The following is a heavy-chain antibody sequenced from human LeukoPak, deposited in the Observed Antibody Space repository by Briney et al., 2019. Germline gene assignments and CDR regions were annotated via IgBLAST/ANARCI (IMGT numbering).Heavy chain of an antibody. CDR1: GGFFSGYY. J-gene: IGHJ3*02. Sequence: SETLSLTCAVYGGFFSGYYWSWIRQPPGKGLEWIGEINHSGSTNYNPSLKSRVTISVDTSKNQFSLKLSSVTAADTAVYYCASQQLASNDAFDIWGQGTMVTVSS. V-gene: IGHV4-34*01. CDR2: INHSGST. D-gene: IGHD6-13*01. CDR3: ASQQLASNDAFDI.